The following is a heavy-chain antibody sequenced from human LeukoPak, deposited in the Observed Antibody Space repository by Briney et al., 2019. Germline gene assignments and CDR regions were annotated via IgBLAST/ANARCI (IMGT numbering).Heavy chain of an antibody. J-gene: IGHJ4*02. CDR3: ASSTHSDYFFSYFDY. V-gene: IGHV3-53*01. CDR1: GFTVSSNY. CDR2: IYSGGST. Sequence: GGSLRLSCAASGFTVSSNYMSWVRPAPGRGLEWVSVIYSGGSTYYADSVKGRFTTSRDNSKNTLYLKMNSLRAEDTAVYYCASSTHSDYFFSYFDYWGQGTLVTVSS. D-gene: IGHD5-12*01.